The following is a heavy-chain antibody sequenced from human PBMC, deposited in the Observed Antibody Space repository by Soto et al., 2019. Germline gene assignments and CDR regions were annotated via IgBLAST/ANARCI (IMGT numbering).Heavy chain of an antibody. CDR1: GYTFTSYG. V-gene: IGHV1-18*01. CDR2: ISAYNGNT. D-gene: IGHD5-18*01. CDR3: ARVTDVDTAMVDFDY. Sequence: ASVKVSCKASGYTFTSYGISWVRLAPGQGLEWMGWISAYNGNTNYAQKLQGRVTMTTDTSTSTAYMELRSLRSDDTAVYYCARVTDVDTAMVDFDYWGQGTLVTVSS. J-gene: IGHJ4*02.